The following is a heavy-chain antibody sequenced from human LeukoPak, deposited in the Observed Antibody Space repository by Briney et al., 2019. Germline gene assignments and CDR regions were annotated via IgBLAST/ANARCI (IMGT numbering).Heavy chain of an antibody. CDR2: IIPIFGTA. J-gene: IGHJ6*02. V-gene: IGHV1-69*13. Sequence: SVKVSCKAPGGTFSSYAISWVRQAPGQGLEWMGGIIPIFGTADYAQKFQGRVTITADESTSTAYMELSSLRSEDTAVYYCARSFYCSGGSCYLLGYYYYGMDVWGQGTTVTVSS. CDR3: ARSFYCSGGSCYLLGYYYYGMDV. D-gene: IGHD2-15*01. CDR1: GGTFSSYA.